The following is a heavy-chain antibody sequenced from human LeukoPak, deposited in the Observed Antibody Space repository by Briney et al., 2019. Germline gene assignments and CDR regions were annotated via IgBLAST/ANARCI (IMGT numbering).Heavy chain of an antibody. V-gene: IGHV1-69*13. CDR2: IIPIFGTA. CDR3: ARVYDSSGYYDDY. CDR1: GGTFSSYA. D-gene: IGHD3-22*01. Sequence: SVKVSCKASGGTFSSYAISWVRQAPGQGLEWMGGIIPIFGTANCAQKFQGRVTITADESTSTAYMELSSLRSEDTAVYYCARVYDSSGYYDDYWGQGTLVTVSS. J-gene: IGHJ4*02.